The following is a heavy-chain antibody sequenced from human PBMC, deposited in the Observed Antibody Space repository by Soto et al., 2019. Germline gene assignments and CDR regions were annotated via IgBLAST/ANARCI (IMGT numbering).Heavy chain of an antibody. Sequence: GGSLRLSCAASGFSVSDYAMSWVRQAPGKGLEWVSSISGSGDGTYYGDSVKGRFTLSRDTSQKTLYLQMNNLRGEDTAVYYCAKDLSIVLMVYAIPPPNFDYWGQGTLVTVSS. D-gene: IGHD2-8*01. CDR3: AKDLSIVLMVYAIPPPNFDY. V-gene: IGHV3-23*01. CDR1: GFSVSDYA. CDR2: ISGSGDGT. J-gene: IGHJ4*02.